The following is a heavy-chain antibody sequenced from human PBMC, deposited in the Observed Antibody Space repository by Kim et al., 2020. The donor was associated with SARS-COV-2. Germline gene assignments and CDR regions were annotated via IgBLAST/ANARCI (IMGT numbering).Heavy chain of an antibody. CDR1: GFTFSSYS. D-gene: IGHD6-13*01. Sequence: GGSLRLSCAASGFTFSSYSMNWVRQAPGKGLEWVSSISSSSSYIYYADSVKGRFTISRDNAKNSLYLQMNSLRAEDTAVYYCAREVAAAGNLPLYYYYGMDVWGQGTTVTVSS. V-gene: IGHV3-21*01. J-gene: IGHJ6*02. CDR3: AREVAAAGNLPLYYYYGMDV. CDR2: ISSSSSYI.